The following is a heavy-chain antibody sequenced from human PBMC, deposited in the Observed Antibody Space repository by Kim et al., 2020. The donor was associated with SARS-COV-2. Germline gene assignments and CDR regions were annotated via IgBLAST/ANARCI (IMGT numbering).Heavy chain of an antibody. CDR2: INHSGST. Sequence: SETLSLTCAVYGGSFSGYYWSWIRQPPGKGLEWIGEINHSGSTNYNPSLKSRVTISVDTSKNQFSLKLSSVTAADTAVYYCARVAPARDSSGWYRYPLLRLYYFDYWGQGTLVTVSS. V-gene: IGHV4-34*01. J-gene: IGHJ4*02. CDR1: GGSFSGYY. CDR3: ARVAPARDSSGWYRYPLLRLYYFDY. D-gene: IGHD6-19*01.